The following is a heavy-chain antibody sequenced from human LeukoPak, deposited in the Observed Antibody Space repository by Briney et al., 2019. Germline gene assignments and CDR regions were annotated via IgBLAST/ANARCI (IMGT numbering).Heavy chain of an antibody. CDR1: GYTFSSYA. V-gene: IGHV1-18*01. Sequence: GASVKVSCKASGYTFSSYAMNWVRQAPGQGLEWMGWISAYNGNTNYAQKLQGRVTMTTDTSTSTAYMELRSLRSDDTAVYYCARDLVTYYYDSSGYSLDYWGQGTLVAVSS. J-gene: IGHJ4*02. D-gene: IGHD3-22*01. CDR3: ARDLVTYYYDSSGYSLDY. CDR2: ISAYNGNT.